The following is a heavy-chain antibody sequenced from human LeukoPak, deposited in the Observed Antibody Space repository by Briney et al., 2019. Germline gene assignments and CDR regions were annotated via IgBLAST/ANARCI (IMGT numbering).Heavy chain of an antibody. D-gene: IGHD3-22*01. Sequence: SETLSLTCTVSGGSISSSSYYWGWIRQPPGKGLEWIGSIYYSGSTYYNPSLKSRVTISVDTSKNQFSLKLSSVTAPDTAVYYCARRRRYYDSSGYYDNLDYWGQGILVTVSS. CDR3: ARRRRYYDSSGYYDNLDY. J-gene: IGHJ4*02. V-gene: IGHV4-39*01. CDR2: IYYSGST. CDR1: GGSISSSSYY.